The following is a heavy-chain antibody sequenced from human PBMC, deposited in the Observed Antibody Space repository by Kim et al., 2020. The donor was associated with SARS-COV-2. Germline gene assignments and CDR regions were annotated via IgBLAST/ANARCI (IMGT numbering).Heavy chain of an antibody. V-gene: IGHV3-73*01. D-gene: IGHD5-12*01. CDR2: IRSKANSYAT. J-gene: IGHJ4*02. CDR1: GFTFSGSA. CDR3: TRHNRNEWLLRW. Sequence: GGSLRLSCAASGFTFSGSAMHWVRQASGKGLEWVGRIRSKANSYATAYAASVKGRFTISRDDSKNTAYLQMNSLKTEDTAVYYCTRHNRNEWLLRWWGQGTLVTVSS.